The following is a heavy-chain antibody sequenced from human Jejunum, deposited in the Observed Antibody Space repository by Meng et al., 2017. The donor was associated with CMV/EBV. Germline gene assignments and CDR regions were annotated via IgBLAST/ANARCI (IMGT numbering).Heavy chain of an antibody. CDR2: ISGNGGTT. Sequence: SPYVRSWVRQATGKGLEWVSVISGNGGTTYYAASVKGRFSISRDNSKNTVYLQMNSLRAEDTAVYYCAKGGINYDSFPRAGLMDVWGQGTTVTVSS. CDR1: SPYV. V-gene: IGHV3-23*01. CDR3: AKGGINYDSFPRAGLMDV. D-gene: IGHD3-3*01. J-gene: IGHJ6*02.